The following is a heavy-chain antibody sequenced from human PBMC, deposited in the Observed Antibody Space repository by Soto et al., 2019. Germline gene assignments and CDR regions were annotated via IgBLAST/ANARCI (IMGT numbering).Heavy chain of an antibody. CDR3: ARVTRCGGDCYSLADYYYYGMDV. J-gene: IGHJ6*02. Sequence: ASVKVSCKASGYTFTSYAMHWVRQAPGQRLEWMGWISAGNGNTKYSQKFQGRVTITRDTSASTAYMELSSLRSEDTAVYYCARVTRCGGDCYSLADYYYYGMDVWGQGTTVTVSS. CDR1: GYTFTSYA. CDR2: ISAGNGNT. D-gene: IGHD2-21*02. V-gene: IGHV1-3*01.